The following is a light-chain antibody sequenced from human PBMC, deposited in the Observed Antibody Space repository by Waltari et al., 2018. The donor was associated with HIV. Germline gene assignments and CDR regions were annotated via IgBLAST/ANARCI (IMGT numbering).Light chain of an antibody. Sequence: QLVLTQSPSASASLGASVKLTCTLSSGHRSSAIAWHQQQPEKGPHYLMKVTSDGSHRKGDGIPDRFSGSSSGAERYLTISSLQSEDEAAYYCQTWGTGIRVFGGGTKLTVL. V-gene: IGLV4-69*01. CDR1: SGHRSSA. CDR3: QTWGTGIRV. CDR2: VTSDGSH. J-gene: IGLJ3*02.